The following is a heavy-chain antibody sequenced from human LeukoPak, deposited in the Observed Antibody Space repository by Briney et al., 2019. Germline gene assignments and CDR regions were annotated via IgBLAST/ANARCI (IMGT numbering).Heavy chain of an antibody. D-gene: IGHD2-2*01. J-gene: IGHJ5*02. V-gene: IGHV4-59*01. CDR1: GGSISSYY. CDR2: IYYSGST. Sequence: SETLSLTCTVSGGSISSYYWSWIRQPPGKGLEWIGYIYYSGSTNYNPSLKSRVTISVDTSKNQFSLKLSSVTAADTAVYYCARVVVVPAAIAYNWFDPWGQGTLVTVSS. CDR3: ARVVVVPAAIAYNWFDP.